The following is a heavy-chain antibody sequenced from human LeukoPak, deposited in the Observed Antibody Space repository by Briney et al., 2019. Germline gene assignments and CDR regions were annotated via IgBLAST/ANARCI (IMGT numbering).Heavy chain of an antibody. Sequence: PGGSLRLSCAASGFTFSSYSMNWVRQAPGKGLEWVSSISSSSSYIYYADSVKGRFTISRDNAKNSLYLQMNSLRAEDTAVYYCARDHEIAVAGLNWFDPWGQGTLVTVSS. CDR1: GFTFSSYS. V-gene: IGHV3-21*01. CDR3: ARDHEIAVAGLNWFDP. D-gene: IGHD6-19*01. J-gene: IGHJ5*02. CDR2: ISSSSSYI.